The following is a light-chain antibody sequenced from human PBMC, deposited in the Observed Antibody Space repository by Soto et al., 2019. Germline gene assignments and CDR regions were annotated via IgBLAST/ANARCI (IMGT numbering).Light chain of an antibody. Sequence: QSVLTQPPSVSGAPGQRVTISCTGSSSNIGAGYDVHWYQQLPGTAPKLLICGNSNRPSGVPDRFSGSKSGTSASLAITGLQAEDEADYYGQSYDSSLSGWVFGGGTKVTVL. J-gene: IGLJ3*02. CDR2: GNS. CDR3: QSYDSSLSGWV. CDR1: SSNIGAGYD. V-gene: IGLV1-40*01.